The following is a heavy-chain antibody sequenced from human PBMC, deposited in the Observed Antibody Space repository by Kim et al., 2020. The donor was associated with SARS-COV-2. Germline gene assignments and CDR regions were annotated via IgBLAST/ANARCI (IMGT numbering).Heavy chain of an antibody. D-gene: IGHD4-17*01. Sequence: FQGRVTMTRDTSTNTVYMELGSLRYEDTAVYYCARASWGLATVAYFDYWGQGTLVTVSS. J-gene: IGHJ4*02. V-gene: IGHV1-46*01. CDR3: ARASWGLATVAYFDY.